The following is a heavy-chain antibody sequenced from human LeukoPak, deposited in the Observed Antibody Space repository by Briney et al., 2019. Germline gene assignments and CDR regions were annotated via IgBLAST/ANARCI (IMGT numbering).Heavy chain of an antibody. D-gene: IGHD5-18*01. J-gene: IGHJ4*02. CDR2: IWYDGSNK. V-gene: IGHV3-33*06. CDR1: GFTFSSYG. Sequence: GGSLRLSCAASGFTFSSYGMHWVRQAPGKGLEWMAVIWYDGSNKYYADSVKGRFTISRDNSKNTLYLQMNSLRAEDTAVYYCAKDSSGYSYGSFPGYWGQGTLVTVSS. CDR3: AKDSSGYSYGSFPGY.